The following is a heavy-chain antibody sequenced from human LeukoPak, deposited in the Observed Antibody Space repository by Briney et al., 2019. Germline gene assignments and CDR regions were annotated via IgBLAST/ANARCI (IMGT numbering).Heavy chain of an antibody. D-gene: IGHD3-22*01. Sequence: SETLFLTCAVYGGSFSGYYWSWIRQPPGKGLEWIGEINHSGSTNYNPSLKSRVTISVDTSKNQFSLKLSSVTAADTAVYYCARPHYYDSSGYSNPYYYYGMDVWGQGTTVTVSS. V-gene: IGHV4-34*01. CDR1: GGSFSGYY. CDR3: ARPHYYDSSGYSNPYYYYGMDV. CDR2: INHSGST. J-gene: IGHJ6*02.